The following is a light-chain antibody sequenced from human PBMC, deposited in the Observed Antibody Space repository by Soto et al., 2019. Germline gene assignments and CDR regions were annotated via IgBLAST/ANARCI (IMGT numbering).Light chain of an antibody. J-gene: IGKJ1*01. V-gene: IGKV3-15*01. CDR2: GAS. CDR3: QQYGSSPPT. Sequence: EIVMTQSPATLSVSPGERATLSCRASKSVSSNLAWYQQKPGQAPRLLIYGASTRATGIPARFSGRGSGTEFTLTISSLQSEDFAVYYCQQYGSSPPTFGQGTKVDIK. CDR1: KSVSSN.